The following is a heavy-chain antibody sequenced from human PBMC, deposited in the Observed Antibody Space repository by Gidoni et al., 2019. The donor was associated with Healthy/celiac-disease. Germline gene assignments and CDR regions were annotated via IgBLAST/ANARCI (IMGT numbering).Heavy chain of an antibody. J-gene: IGHJ4*02. Sequence: EVQLVESGGGLVQPGGSLRLSCAASGFTFSSYWMSWVRQAPGKGLEWVANIKQDGSEKYYVDSVKGRFTISRDNAKNSLYLQMNSLRAEDTAVYYCARDQSNWGWVFDYWGQGTLVTVSS. CDR2: IKQDGSEK. V-gene: IGHV3-7*01. CDR1: GFTFSSYW. CDR3: ARDQSNWGWVFDY. D-gene: IGHD7-27*01.